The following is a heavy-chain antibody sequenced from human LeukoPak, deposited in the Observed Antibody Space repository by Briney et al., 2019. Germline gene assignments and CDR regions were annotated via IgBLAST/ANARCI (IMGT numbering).Heavy chain of an antibody. Sequence: ASVKVSCKASGYTFTGYYMHWVRQAPGQGPEWMGWIDPNRGGTNYAHRFQDRVTITRDTSISTGYMELNNLRSDDTAVYYCARDWDQLVPSKGGPPRYFYFMDVWGKGTSVIVSS. J-gene: IGHJ6*03. V-gene: IGHV1-2*02. CDR2: IDPNRGGT. CDR3: ARDWDQLVPSKGGPPRYFYFMDV. CDR1: GYTFTGYY. D-gene: IGHD2-15*01.